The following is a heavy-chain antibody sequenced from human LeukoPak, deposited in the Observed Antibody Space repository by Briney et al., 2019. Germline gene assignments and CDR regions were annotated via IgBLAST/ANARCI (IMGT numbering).Heavy chain of an antibody. V-gene: IGHV1-69*04. J-gene: IGHJ5*02. CDR1: GYTFTGYY. D-gene: IGHD6-19*01. Sequence: GASVKVSCKASGYTFTGYYMHWVRQAPGQGLEWMGRIIPILGIANYAQKFQGRVTITADKSTSTAYMELSSLRSEDTAVYYCARDKGIAVARNWFDPWGQGTLVTVSS. CDR3: ARDKGIAVARNWFDP. CDR2: IIPILGIA.